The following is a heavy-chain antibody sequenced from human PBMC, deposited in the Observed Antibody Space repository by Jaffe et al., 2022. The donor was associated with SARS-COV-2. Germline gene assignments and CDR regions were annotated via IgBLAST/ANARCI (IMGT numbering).Heavy chain of an antibody. J-gene: IGHJ4*02. V-gene: IGHV4-39*01. D-gene: IGHD6-19*01. CDR1: GGSISSSSYY. CDR2: IYYSGST. CDR3: ARPSYAGIAVAGFDY. Sequence: QLQLQESGPGLVKPSETLSLTCTVSGGSISSSSYYWGWIRQLPGKGLEWIGSIYYSGSTYYNPSLKSRVTISVDTSKNQFSLKLSSVTAADAAVYYCARPSYAGIAVAGFDYWGQGTLVTVSS.